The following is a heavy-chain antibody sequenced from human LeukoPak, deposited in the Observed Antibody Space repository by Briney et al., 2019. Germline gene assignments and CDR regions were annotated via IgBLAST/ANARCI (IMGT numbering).Heavy chain of an antibody. CDR1: GYTFTGYY. J-gene: IGHJ3*02. CDR2: INPNSGGT. CDR3: ARGGQQLLGIDAFDI. Sequence: ASVKVSCKASGYTFTGYYMHWVRQAPGQGLEWMGWINPNSGGTNYAQKFQGRVTMTRDTSISTAYMELSRLRSDDTAVYYCARGGQQLLGIDAFDIWGQGTMVTVSS. V-gene: IGHV1-2*02. D-gene: IGHD6-13*01.